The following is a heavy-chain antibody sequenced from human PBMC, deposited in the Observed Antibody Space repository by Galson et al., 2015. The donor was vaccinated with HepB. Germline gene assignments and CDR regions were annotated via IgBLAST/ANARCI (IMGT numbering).Heavy chain of an antibody. CDR1: GGTFSSYA. CDR3: ARGGPLRYFDL. J-gene: IGHJ2*01. CDR2: IIPILGIA. Sequence: SVKVSCKASGGTFSSYAISWVRQAPGQGLEWMGRIIPILGIANYAQKFQGRVTITADKSTSTAYMELSSLRSEDTAVYYCARGGPLRYFDLWGRGTLVTVSS. V-gene: IGHV1-69*04.